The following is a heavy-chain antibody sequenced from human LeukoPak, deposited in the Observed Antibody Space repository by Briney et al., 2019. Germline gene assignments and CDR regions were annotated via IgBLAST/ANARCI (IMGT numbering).Heavy chain of an antibody. J-gene: IGHJ4*02. CDR2: ISLTGLT. Sequence: SGTLSLTCGVSGXSISNTNWWSWVRQPPGQGLEWIAEISLTGLTHYNQSLESRVTVSLDKSKNQLSLNLTSVTAADTAVYYCSRENGAFSPFGYWGQGILVTVLS. V-gene: IGHV4-4*02. CDR1: GXSISNTNW. D-gene: IGHD2-8*01. CDR3: SRENGAFSPFGY.